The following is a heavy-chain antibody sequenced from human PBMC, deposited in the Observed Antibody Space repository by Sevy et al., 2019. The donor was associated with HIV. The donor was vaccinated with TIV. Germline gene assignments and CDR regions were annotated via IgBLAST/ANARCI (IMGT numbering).Heavy chain of an antibody. D-gene: IGHD1-26*01. J-gene: IGHJ4*02. CDR3: AGENAWGRGYS. Sequence: SETLSLTCTVSRASINPSYWSWIRQPAGKGLEWIGRIYASGTTNYNPSLKSRVTLSLDTSKNQFSLRLSSVTAADTAMYYCAGENAWGRGYSWGQGTLVTVSS. CDR1: RASINPSY. CDR2: IYASGTT. V-gene: IGHV4-4*07.